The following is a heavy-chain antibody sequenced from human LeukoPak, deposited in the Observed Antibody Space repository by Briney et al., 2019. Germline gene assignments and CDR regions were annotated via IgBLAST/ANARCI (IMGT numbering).Heavy chain of an antibody. J-gene: IGHJ4*02. CDR3: ARSDFYCSGGSCYRYYFDY. CDR1: VYTFTGYN. V-gene: IGHV1-2*04. D-gene: IGHD2-15*01. CDR2: SNPNSGGT. Sequence: ASVKVSCKASVYTFTGYNMHWVRQAPGKGVEWMGGSNPNSGGTNYVQKFQGWVTMTRDTSISTAYMEQSRLRSADTAVYYCARSDFYCSGGSCYRYYFDYWGQGTLVTVSS.